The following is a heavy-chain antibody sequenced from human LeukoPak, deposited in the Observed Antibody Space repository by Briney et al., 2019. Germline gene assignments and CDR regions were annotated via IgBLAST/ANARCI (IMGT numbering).Heavy chain of an antibody. CDR2: IYSSGST. V-gene: IGHV4-59*01. CDR3: ARGYSCYFES. CDR1: GGSISSYY. D-gene: IGHD5-18*01. J-gene: IGHJ4*02. Sequence: SETLSLTCTVSGGSISSYYWSWIRQPPGKGLEWIGYIYSSGSTNYNPSLKSRVTISVDTSKNQFSLKLSSVTAADTAVYYCARGYSCYFESWGQGTLVTVSS.